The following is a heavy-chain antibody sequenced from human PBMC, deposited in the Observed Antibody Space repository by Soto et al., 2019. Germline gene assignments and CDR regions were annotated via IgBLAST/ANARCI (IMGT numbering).Heavy chain of an antibody. Sequence: SAPTLVNPTRTLTQTCTFSGFSPSTGGMRKGGIPPPPGKAQEWLARTDWDDDNSYSTSLKPRLTISKATSKHQVVRTMTNMEPVDTATYSCARPRYSYGENDAFDICGQGKMVTVSS. CDR2: TDWDDDN. CDR3: ARPRYSYGENDAFDI. CDR1: GFSPSTGGMR. J-gene: IGHJ3*02. D-gene: IGHD5-18*01. V-gene: IGHV2-70*04.